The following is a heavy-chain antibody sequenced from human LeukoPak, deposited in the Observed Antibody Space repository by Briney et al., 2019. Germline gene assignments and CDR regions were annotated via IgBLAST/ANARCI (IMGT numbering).Heavy chain of an antibody. V-gene: IGHV4-59*01. D-gene: IGHD4-17*01. CDR3: ARTTVTTTTDWYFDL. Sequence: SETLSLTCTVSGGSISSYYWSWIRQPPGKGLEWIGYIYYSGSTNYNPSLKSRVTISVDTSKNQFSLKLSSVTAADTAVYYCARTTVTTTTDWYFDLWGRGTLVTVSS. CDR1: GGSISSYY. CDR2: IYYSGST. J-gene: IGHJ2*01.